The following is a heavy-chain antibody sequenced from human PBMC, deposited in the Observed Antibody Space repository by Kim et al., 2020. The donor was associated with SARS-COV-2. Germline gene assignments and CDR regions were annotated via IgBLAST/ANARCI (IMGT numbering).Heavy chain of an antibody. J-gene: IGHJ4*02. Sequence: GGSLRLSCAASGFTFSSYEMNWVRQAPGKGLEWVSYISSSGSTIYYADSVKGRFTISRDNAKNSLYLQMNSLRAEDTAVYYCARDRRGGEPWDPVGEFDYWGQGTLVTVSS. CDR1: GFTFSSYE. D-gene: IGHD3-16*01. V-gene: IGHV3-48*03. CDR3: ARDRRGGEPWDPVGEFDY. CDR2: ISSSGSTI.